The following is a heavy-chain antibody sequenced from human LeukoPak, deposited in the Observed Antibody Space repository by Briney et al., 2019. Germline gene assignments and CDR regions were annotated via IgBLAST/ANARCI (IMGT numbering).Heavy chain of an antibody. CDR2: IYYSGST. D-gene: IGHD3-10*01. V-gene: IGHV4-39*07. Sequence: SETLSLTCSVSDGSITIDSYYWGWVRQPPGKGLEWIGSIYYSGSTYYTPSLKSRAFISVDTSQNHFSLSLRSVTAADTAVYYCASSHYGSGTYWGQGTLVTVSS. CDR1: DGSITIDSYY. J-gene: IGHJ4*02. CDR3: ASSHYGSGTY.